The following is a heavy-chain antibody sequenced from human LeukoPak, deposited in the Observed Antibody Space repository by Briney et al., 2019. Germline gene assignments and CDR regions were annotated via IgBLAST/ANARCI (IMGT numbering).Heavy chain of an antibody. D-gene: IGHD4-17*01. V-gene: IGHV3-23*01. CDR1: GFTFSSYA. CDR2: ISGSGGST. J-gene: IGHJ4*02. Sequence: GGSLRLSWAASGFTFSSYAMSWVRQAPGKGLEWVSAISGSGGSTYYADSVKGRFTISRDNSKNTLYLQMNGLRAEDTAVYYCAGQTTVLYYFDYWGQGTLVTVSS. CDR3: AGQTTVLYYFDY.